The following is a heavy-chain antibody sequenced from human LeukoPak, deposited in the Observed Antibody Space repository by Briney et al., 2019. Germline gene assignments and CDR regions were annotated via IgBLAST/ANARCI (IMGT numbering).Heavy chain of an antibody. CDR2: IYHSGST. J-gene: IGHJ6*03. CDR3: ARDGYCSSTSCYWMWYYYYMDV. D-gene: IGHD2-2*03. V-gene: IGHV4-39*07. Sequence: PSETLSLTCTVSGGSISTSNYYWGWLRQPPGKGLEWFGSIYHSGSTYYNPSLKSRVTISVDTSKNQFSLKLSSVTAADTAVYYCARDGYCSSTSCYWMWYYYYMDVWGKGTTVTVSS. CDR1: GGSISTSNYY.